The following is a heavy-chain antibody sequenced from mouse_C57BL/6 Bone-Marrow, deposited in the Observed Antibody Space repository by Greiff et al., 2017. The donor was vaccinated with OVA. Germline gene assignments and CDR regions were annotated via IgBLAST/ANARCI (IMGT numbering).Heavy chain of an antibody. Sequence: VQLQQSGAELVRPGASVKLSCKASGYTFTSYGISWVKQRNGQGLEWIGEIYTRSGNTYYNENFNSKATLTADKSSSTAYIKLRSLTSEYSAVYFCAREMGIYYDYDRAMDYWGQKTSVTVSS. CDR1: GYTFTSYG. CDR3: AREMGIYYDYDRAMDY. V-gene: IGHV1-81*01. J-gene: IGHJ4*01. D-gene: IGHD2-4*01. CDR2: IYTRSGNT.